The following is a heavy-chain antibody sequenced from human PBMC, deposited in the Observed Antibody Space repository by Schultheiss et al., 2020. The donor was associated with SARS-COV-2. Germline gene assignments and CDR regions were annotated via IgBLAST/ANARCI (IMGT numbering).Heavy chain of an antibody. D-gene: IGHD3-9*01. CDR3: AKALRYLDWLFLDS. J-gene: IGHJ5*01. V-gene: IGHV3-74*01. CDR1: GYSISSGYY. Sequence: GGSLRLSCAVSGYSISSGYYWSWIRQPPGKGLAWVSRINTDGSSTDYADSVKGRFTLSRDKSKNTLYLQMNSLRPEDTAVFYCAKALRYLDWLFLDSWGLGTLVTVSS. CDR2: INTDGSST.